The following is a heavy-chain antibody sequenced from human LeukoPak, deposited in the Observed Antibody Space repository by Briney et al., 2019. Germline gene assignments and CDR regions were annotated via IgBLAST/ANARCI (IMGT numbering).Heavy chain of an antibody. Sequence: PGGSLRLSCAASGFTFSSYWMHRVRQAPGKGLVWVSRINSDGSSTSYADSVKGRFTISRDNAKNALYLQMNSLRAEDTAVYYCARGSDSSGWYPSFDYWGQGTLVTVSS. CDR3: ARGSDSSGWYPSFDY. CDR2: INSDGSST. CDR1: GFTFSSYW. J-gene: IGHJ4*02. D-gene: IGHD6-19*01. V-gene: IGHV3-74*01.